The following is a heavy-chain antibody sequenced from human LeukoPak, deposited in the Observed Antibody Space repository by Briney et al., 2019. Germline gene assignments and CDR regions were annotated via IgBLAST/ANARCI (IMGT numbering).Heavy chain of an antibody. D-gene: IGHD3-10*01. V-gene: IGHV4-61*02. Sequence: SETLSLTRTVSGVSISSGAYYWTWIRQAAGKGLEWIGRIYTSGTTDYNPSLKSRVSISLDTSKSQFSLNLSSVTAADTAVYYCARDMGQTWGQGTLVTVSS. CDR3: ARDMGQT. J-gene: IGHJ5*02. CDR1: GVSISSGAYY. CDR2: IYTSGTT.